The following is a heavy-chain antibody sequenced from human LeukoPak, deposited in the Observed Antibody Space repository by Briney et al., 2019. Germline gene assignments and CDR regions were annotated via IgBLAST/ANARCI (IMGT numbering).Heavy chain of an antibody. Sequence: PGGSLRLSCAASGFTFSSYEMNWVRQAPGKGLEWVSAISGSGGSTYYADSVKGRFTISRDNAKNSLYLQMNSLRAEDTAVYYCARKMVRDAFDIWGQGTMVTVSS. CDR3: ARKMVRDAFDI. V-gene: IGHV3-48*03. CDR1: GFTFSSYE. D-gene: IGHD3-10*01. J-gene: IGHJ3*02. CDR2: ISGSGGST.